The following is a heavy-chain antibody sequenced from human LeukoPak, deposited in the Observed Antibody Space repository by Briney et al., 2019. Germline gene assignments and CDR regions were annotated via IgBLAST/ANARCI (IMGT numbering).Heavy chain of an antibody. V-gene: IGHV1-69*06. Sequence: SVRVSCKASGGTFSSYAISWVRQAPGQGLEWMGGIIPIFGTANYAQKFQGRVTITADKSTSTAYMELSSLRSEDTAVYYCARGRELGYYYYYMDVWGKGTTVTVSS. CDR3: ARGRELGYYYYYMDV. CDR1: GGTFSSYA. J-gene: IGHJ6*03. D-gene: IGHD7-27*01. CDR2: IIPIFGTA.